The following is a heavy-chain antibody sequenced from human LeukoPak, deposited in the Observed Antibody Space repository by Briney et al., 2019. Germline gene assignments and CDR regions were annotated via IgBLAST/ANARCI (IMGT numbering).Heavy chain of an antibody. Sequence: PAETVSHFRTVSGGSMSSSSNYWGGIRQPPGKGLEWIGSIYYSGSTYYNPSLKSRVTISVDTSKNQFSLKLSSVTAADTAVYYCARHAYSSTWYVICCLDIWGQGTLVTVSS. D-gene: IGHD6-13*01. CDR1: GGSMSSSSNY. CDR3: ARHAYSSTWYVICCLDI. V-gene: IGHV4-39*01. J-gene: IGHJ1*01. CDR2: IYYSGST.